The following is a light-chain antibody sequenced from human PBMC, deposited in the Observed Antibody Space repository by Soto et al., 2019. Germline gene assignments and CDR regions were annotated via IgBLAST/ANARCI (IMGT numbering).Light chain of an antibody. J-gene: IGLJ1*01. Sequence: QSVLTQPPSASGSPGQSVTISCTGTSSDVGGYNYVSWSQQHPGKAPQLMIYEVSKRPSGVSNRFSGSKSGNTASLTISGLQAEDEADYYCSSYTSSSTYVFGTGTRSPS. CDR2: EVS. V-gene: IGLV2-14*01. CDR3: SSYTSSSTYV. CDR1: SSDVGGYNY.